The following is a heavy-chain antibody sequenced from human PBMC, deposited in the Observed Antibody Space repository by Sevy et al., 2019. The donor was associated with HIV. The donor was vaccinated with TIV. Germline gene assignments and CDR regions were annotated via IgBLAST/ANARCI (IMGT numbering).Heavy chain of an antibody. J-gene: IGHJ6*02. CDR2: INPNSGGT. Sequence: ASVKVFCKASGYTFTGYYMHWVRQAPGQGLEWMGRINPNSGGTNYAQKFQGRVTMTRDTSISTAYMELSRLRSDDTAVYYCARGILQQLAYYYYGIDVRGQGTTVTVSS. D-gene: IGHD6-13*01. V-gene: IGHV1-2*06. CDR1: GYTFTGYY. CDR3: ARGILQQLAYYYYGIDV.